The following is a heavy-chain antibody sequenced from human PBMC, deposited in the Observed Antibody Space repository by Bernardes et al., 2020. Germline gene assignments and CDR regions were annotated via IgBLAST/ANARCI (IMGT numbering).Heavy chain of an antibody. V-gene: IGHV1-8*01. J-gene: IGHJ4*02. Sequence: ASVKVSCRASGYSFTRYHINWVRQAPGQGLEWMGWVIPNTGGTGSAQKFQGRVIMTRDTSTNTAYLELSSLTSEDTAVYYCARAENDGTYLLAHWGQGSLVTVSS. CDR2: VIPNTGGT. CDR3: ARAENDGTYLLAH. CDR1: GYSFTRYH. D-gene: IGHD1-26*01.